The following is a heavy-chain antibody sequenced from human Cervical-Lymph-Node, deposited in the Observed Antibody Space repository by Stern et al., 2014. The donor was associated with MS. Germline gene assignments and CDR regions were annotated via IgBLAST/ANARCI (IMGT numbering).Heavy chain of an antibody. V-gene: IGHV5-51*03. J-gene: IGHJ5*02. CDR2: IQPGDSET. CDR3: ARTRYSSSWYTFDP. CDR1: GYSFTSYY. D-gene: IGHD6-13*01. Sequence: EVPLVESGAEVKKPGESLKISCTGSGYSFTSYYILWVRHVPGKGLAWMGIIQPGDSETRYSPSFQGQVTISADKAINTAYRQWRSLKASDTAMYYCARTRYSSSWYTFDPWGQGTLVTVSS.